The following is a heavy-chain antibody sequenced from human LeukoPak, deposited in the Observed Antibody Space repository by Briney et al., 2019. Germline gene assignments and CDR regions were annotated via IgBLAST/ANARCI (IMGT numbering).Heavy chain of an antibody. CDR1: GGSISSGSYY. D-gene: IGHD4-17*01. J-gene: IGHJ4*02. CDR2: IYTSGST. V-gene: IGHV4-61*02. Sequence: SQTLSLTCTVSGGSISSGSYYWSWIRQPAGKGLEWIGRIYTSGSTNYNPSLKSRVTISVDTSKNQFSLKLSSVTAADTAVYYCARGQNYGVSYSFDYWGQGTLVTVSS. CDR3: ARGQNYGVSYSFDY.